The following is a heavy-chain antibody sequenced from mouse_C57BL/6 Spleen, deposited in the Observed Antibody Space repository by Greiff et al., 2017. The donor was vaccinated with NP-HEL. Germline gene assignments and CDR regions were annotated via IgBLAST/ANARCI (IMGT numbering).Heavy chain of an antibody. CDR3: ARSRYYGSSYDYYAMDY. V-gene: IGHV1-76*01. D-gene: IGHD1-1*01. Sequence: QVQLQQSGAELVRPGASVKLSCKASGYTFTDYYINWVKQRPGQGLEWIARIYPGSGNTYYNEKFKGKATLTADKSSSTAYMQLSSLTSEDSAVYFCARSRYYGSSYDYYAMDYWGQGTSVTVSS. J-gene: IGHJ4*01. CDR1: GYTFTDYY. CDR2: IYPGSGNT.